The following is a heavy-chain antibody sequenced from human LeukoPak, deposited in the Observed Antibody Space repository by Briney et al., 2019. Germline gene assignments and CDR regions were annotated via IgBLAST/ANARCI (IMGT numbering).Heavy chain of an antibody. J-gene: IGHJ4*02. Sequence: GASVKVSCRVSGYTLTELSMHWVRQAPGKGLEWMGGFDPEDGETIHAQKFQGRVTMTEDTSTDTAYMELSSLRSDDTAVYYCARVRFLEWLAPLDYWSQGTLVTVSS. CDR1: GYTLTELS. CDR2: FDPEDGET. D-gene: IGHD3-3*01. V-gene: IGHV1-24*01. CDR3: ARVRFLEWLAPLDY.